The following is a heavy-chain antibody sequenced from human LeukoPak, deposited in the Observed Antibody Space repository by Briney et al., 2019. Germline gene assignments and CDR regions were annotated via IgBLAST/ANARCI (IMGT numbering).Heavy chain of an antibody. CDR1: GYTFTSYD. J-gene: IGHJ5*02. V-gene: IGHV1-8*03. CDR2: KNPNSGNT. CDR3: ARCPDAVTTSGGDWFDP. D-gene: IGHD4-17*01. Sequence: ASVKVSCKASGYTFTSYDINWVRQATGQGLEWKGWKNPNSGNTGYAQKFQGRVTITRNTSISTAYMELSSLRSEDTAVYYCARCPDAVTTSGGDWFDPWGQGTLVAVSS.